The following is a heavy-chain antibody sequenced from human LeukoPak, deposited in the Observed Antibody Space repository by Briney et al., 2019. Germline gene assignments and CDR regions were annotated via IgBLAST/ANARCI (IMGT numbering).Heavy chain of an antibody. CDR3: ARDSYYSNYEIDAFDI. CDR1: GFTVSSNY. D-gene: IGHD4-11*01. Sequence: GGSLRLSCAASGFTVSSNYMSWVRRAPGKGLEWVSVIYSGGSTYHADSVKGRFTISRDNSKNTLYLQMNSLRAEDTAVYYCARDSYYSNYEIDAFDIWGQGTMVTVSS. J-gene: IGHJ3*02. CDR2: IYSGGST. V-gene: IGHV3-66*02.